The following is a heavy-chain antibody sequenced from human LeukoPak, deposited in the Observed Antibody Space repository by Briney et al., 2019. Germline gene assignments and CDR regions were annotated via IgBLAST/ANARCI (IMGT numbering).Heavy chain of an antibody. CDR3: AKRLRDPRAFDY. Sequence: PGGSLRLSCAASGFTFSTHVMTWVRQAPGKGLEWVSAISGATIRGSGGSTYYADSVKGRFTISRDNSKNTVYLQMNSLRVEDTAVYYCAKRLRDPRAFDYWGQGTLVTVSS. J-gene: IGHJ4*02. D-gene: IGHD2-21*02. CDR2: ISGATIRGSGGST. V-gene: IGHV3-23*01. CDR1: GFTFSTHV.